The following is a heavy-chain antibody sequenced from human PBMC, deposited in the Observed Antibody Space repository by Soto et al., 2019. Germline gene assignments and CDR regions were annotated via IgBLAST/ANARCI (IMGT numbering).Heavy chain of an antibody. V-gene: IGHV4-38-2*01. CDR2: IYHSGTT. Sequence: SATPSLTCAVSGESMTRIYHWAWIRQLPERSLEWVASIYHSGTTYYNPSLKSRVTISVDTSKNQFSLNLRSVTAADSAGYYCAIPDNVSYEKHFGQGNMVTVS. CDR3: AIPDNVSYEKH. CDR1: GESMTRIYH. D-gene: IGHD5-18*01. J-gene: IGHJ1*01.